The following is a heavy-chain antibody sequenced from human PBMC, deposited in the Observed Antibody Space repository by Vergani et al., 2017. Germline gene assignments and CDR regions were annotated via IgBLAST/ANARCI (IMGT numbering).Heavy chain of an antibody. CDR3: ARAGQYRDAFDI. J-gene: IGHJ3*02. Sequence: QVQLVQSGAEVKKPGASVKVSCKASGYTFTGYYMHWVRQAPGQGLEWMGWINPNSGGTNYAKKFQGRVTMTRDTSISTAYMELSRLRSDDTAVYYCARAGQYRDAFDIWGQGTMVTVSS. CDR1: GYTFTGYY. D-gene: IGHD2-2*01. CDR2: INPNSGGT. V-gene: IGHV1-2*02.